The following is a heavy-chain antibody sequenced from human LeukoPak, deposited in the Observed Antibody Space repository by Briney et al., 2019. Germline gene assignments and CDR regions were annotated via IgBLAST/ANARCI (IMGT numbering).Heavy chain of an antibody. CDR2: ISYDGSNK. J-gene: IGHJ4*02. V-gene: IGHV3-30*18. Sequence: GGSLRLSCAASGFTFSSYGMHWVRQAPGKGLEWVAVISYDGSNKYYADSVKGRFTISRDNSKNTLYLQTNSLRAEDTAVYYCAKDRRGYCSGGSCFPLDYWGQGTLVTVSS. CDR3: AKDRRGYCSGGSCFPLDY. D-gene: IGHD2-15*01. CDR1: GFTFSSYG.